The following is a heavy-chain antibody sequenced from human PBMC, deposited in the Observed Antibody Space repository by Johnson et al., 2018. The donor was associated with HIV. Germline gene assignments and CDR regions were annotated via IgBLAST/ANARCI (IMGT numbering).Heavy chain of an antibody. J-gene: IGHJ3*02. CDR1: GFTFSSYA. D-gene: IGHD6-13*01. CDR3: ARSIAVAGHDI. CDR2: ISYDGSNK. Sequence: QLVESGGGVVQPGRSLRLSCAASGFTFSSYAMHWVRQAPGKGLEWVAVISYDGSNKYYADSVKGRFTISRDNSKNTLYLQMNSLRAEDTAVYYCARSIAVAGHDIWGQGTMVTVSS. V-gene: IGHV3-30-3*01.